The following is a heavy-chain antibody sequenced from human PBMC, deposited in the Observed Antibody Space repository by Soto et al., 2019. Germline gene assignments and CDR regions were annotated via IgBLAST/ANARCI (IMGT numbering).Heavy chain of an antibody. V-gene: IGHV3-9*01. Sequence: GGSLRLSCAASGFTFDDYAMHWVRQAPGKGLEWVSGISWNSGSIGYADSVKGRFTISRDNAKNSLYLQMNSLRAEDTALYYCAKGVSDIVLMVYPPAMGGYFDSWGQETLVTVS. CDR3: AKGVSDIVLMVYPPAMGGYFDS. J-gene: IGHJ4*02. CDR1: GFTFDDYA. D-gene: IGHD2-8*01. CDR2: ISWNSGSI.